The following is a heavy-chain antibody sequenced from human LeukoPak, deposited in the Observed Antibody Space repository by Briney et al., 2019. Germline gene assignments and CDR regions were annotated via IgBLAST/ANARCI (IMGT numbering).Heavy chain of an antibody. Sequence: GGSLRLSCAASGFTFSNYVMSWVRQAPGKGLECVGRIKSKTDGETTDYAAPVKGRFTISRDDSKNMLYLQMNSLKSEDTAVYYCTADLPPPRGYDYPFDYWGQGSLVTVSS. CDR2: IKSKTDGETT. D-gene: IGHD5-12*01. CDR1: GFTFSNYV. J-gene: IGHJ4*02. V-gene: IGHV3-15*01. CDR3: TADLPPPRGYDYPFDY.